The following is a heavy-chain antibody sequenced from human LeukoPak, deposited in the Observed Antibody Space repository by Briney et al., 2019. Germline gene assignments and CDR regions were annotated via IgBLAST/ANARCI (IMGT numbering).Heavy chain of an antibody. D-gene: IGHD6-19*01. CDR1: GYTFTSYY. V-gene: IGHV5-51*01. CDR2: IYPGDSDT. CDR3: ARLGSSGPTAYPDL. J-gene: IGHJ2*01. Sequence: ASVKVSCKASGYTFTSYYMNWVRQMPGKGLEWMGIIYPGDSDTRYSPSFQGQVTISADQSISTAYLQWSSLKASDTAMYYCARLGSSGPTAYPDLWGRGTLVTVSS.